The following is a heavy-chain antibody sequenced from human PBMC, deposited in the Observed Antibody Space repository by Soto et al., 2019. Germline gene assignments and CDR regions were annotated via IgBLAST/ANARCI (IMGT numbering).Heavy chain of an antibody. CDR1: GFTFSSYS. D-gene: IGHD2-15*01. V-gene: IGHV3-21*01. CDR2: ISSSSSYI. CDR3: AGDDPGYCSGGSCYSFDY. Sequence: PGGSLRLSCAASGFTFSSYSMNWVRQAPGKGLEWVSSISSSSSYIYYADSVKGRFTISRDNAKNSLYLQMNSLRAEDTAVYYCAGDDPGYCSGGSCYSFDYWGQGTLVTVSS. J-gene: IGHJ4*02.